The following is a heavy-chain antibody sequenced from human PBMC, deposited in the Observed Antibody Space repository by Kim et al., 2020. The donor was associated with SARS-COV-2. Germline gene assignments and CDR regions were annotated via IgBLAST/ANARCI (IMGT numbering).Heavy chain of an antibody. CDR3: ARASSDYMTTVTDLAIFDY. D-gene: IGHD4-17*01. CDR1: GGSISSGGYY. J-gene: IGHJ4*02. CDR2: IYYSGST. V-gene: IGHV4-31*03. Sequence: SETLSLTCTVSGGSISSGGYYWSWIRQHPGKGLEWIGYIYYSGSTYYNPSLKSRVTISVDTSKNQFSLKLSSVTAADTAVYYCARASSDYMTTVTDLAIFDYWGQGTLVTVSS.